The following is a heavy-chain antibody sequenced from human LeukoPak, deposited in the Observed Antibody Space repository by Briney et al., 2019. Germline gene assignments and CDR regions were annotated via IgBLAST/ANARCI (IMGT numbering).Heavy chain of an antibody. CDR3: ARDSLMWLVRPDY. CDR2: ISDSGGRT. D-gene: IGHD6-19*01. J-gene: IGHJ4*02. Sequence: PGGSLRLSCAVSGITLTNYGMSWVRQAPGKGLEWVAGISDSGGRTIYADSVKGRFTISRDNPKNTLYLQMNSLRAEDTAVYYCARDSLMWLVRPDYWGQGTLVTVSS. V-gene: IGHV3-23*01. CDR1: GITLTNYG.